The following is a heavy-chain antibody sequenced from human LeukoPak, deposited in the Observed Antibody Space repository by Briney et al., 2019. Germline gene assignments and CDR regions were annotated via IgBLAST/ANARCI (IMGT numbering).Heavy chain of an antibody. CDR2: IYSGGST. D-gene: IGHD3-10*01. J-gene: IGHJ4*02. CDR1: AFIFSGHW. CDR3: ARDMGNDLDY. V-gene: IGHV3-53*01. Sequence: GGSLRLSCEGSAFIFSGHWMNWARQTPGKGLEWVSVIYSGGSTFYADSVKGRFTISRDNSKNTLYLQMNSLRAEDTAVYYCARDMGNDLDYWGQGTLVTVSS.